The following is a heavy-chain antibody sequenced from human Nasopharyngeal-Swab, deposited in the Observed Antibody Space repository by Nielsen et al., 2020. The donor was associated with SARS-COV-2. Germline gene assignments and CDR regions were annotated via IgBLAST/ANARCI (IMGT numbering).Heavy chain of an antibody. CDR3: ARHHLPYCGGDCYSDSYDAFDI. V-gene: IGHV5-51*01. D-gene: IGHD2-21*02. CDR2: IYPGDSDT. J-gene: IGHJ3*02. Sequence: VRQMPGKGLEWMGIIYPGDSDTRYSPSFQGQVTISADKSISTAYLQWSSLKASDTAMYYCARHHLPYCGGDCYSDSYDAFDIWGQGTMVTVSS.